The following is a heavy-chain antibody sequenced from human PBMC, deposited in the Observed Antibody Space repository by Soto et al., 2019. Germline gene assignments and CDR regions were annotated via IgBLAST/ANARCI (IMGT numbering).Heavy chain of an antibody. V-gene: IGHV4-31*03. CDR3: AKATYNYDRSGQEFDY. CDR1: GGSISSGGYY. Sequence: SETLSLTCTVSGGSISSGGYYWSWIRQHPGKGLEWIGYIYYSGSTYYNASLKSRVTISVNMSKSKNQFSLKLSSVTAADTAVYDCAKATYNYDRSGQEFDYWGQGTLVTVSS. CDR2: IYYSGST. J-gene: IGHJ4*02. D-gene: IGHD6-25*01.